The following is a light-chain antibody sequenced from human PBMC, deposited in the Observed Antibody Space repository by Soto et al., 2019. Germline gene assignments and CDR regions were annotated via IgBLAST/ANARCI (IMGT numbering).Light chain of an antibody. V-gene: IGLV2-8*01. CDR2: EVT. CDR3: SSYAGSNNLV. CDR1: SSDVGGYNY. Sequence: QSALTQPPSASGSPGQSVTISCTGTSSDVGGYNYASWYQQHPGKAPKLMIYEVTKRPSGVPDRFSGSKSGNTASLTVSGLQAEDEADYYCSSYAGSNNLVFGTGTKVTV. J-gene: IGLJ1*01.